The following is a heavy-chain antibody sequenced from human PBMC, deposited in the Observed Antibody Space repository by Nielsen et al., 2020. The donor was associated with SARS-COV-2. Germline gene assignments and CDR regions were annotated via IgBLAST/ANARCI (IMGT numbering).Heavy chain of an antibody. CDR3: ARDYRRQLVQ. D-gene: IGHD6-13*01. V-gene: IGHV4-4*02. CDR1: GGSIRSSNW. Sequence: SETLSLTCAVSGGSIRSSNWWSWVRQSPGKGLQWTGEVYHSGNTNYHPSLGSRVTISIDHSKDHFSLELTYVTAADTAVYYCARDYRRQLVQWGQGTLVTVSS. J-gene: IGHJ4*02. CDR2: VYHSGNT.